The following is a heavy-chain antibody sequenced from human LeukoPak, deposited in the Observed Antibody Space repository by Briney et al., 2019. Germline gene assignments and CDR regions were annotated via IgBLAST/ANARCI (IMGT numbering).Heavy chain of an antibody. CDR3: ARRSGYCSGGSCYSWFDP. Sequence: SETLSLTCTVSGGSISSYYWSWIRQPPGKGLEWIGCIYYSGSTYYNPSLKSRVTISVDTSKNQFSLKLSSVTAADTAVYYCARRSGYCSGGSCYSWFDPWGQGTLVTVSS. D-gene: IGHD2-15*01. CDR1: GGSISSYY. CDR2: IYYSGST. J-gene: IGHJ5*02. V-gene: IGHV4-30-4*01.